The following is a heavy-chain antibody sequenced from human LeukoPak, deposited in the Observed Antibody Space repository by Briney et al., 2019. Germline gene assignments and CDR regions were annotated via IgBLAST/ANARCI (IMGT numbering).Heavy chain of an antibody. D-gene: IGHD3-22*01. CDR1: GFTFNTYT. Sequence: PGGSLRLSCAASGFTFNTYTMNWVRQAPGKGLEWVSYISGSSGIIDYADSVRGRFTISRDNAKNSLYLQMNSLRAEDTAVYYCARNLHYYDSSGYYLDYWGQGTLVTVSS. V-gene: IGHV3-48*01. CDR2: ISGSSGII. J-gene: IGHJ4*02. CDR3: ARNLHYYDSSGYYLDY.